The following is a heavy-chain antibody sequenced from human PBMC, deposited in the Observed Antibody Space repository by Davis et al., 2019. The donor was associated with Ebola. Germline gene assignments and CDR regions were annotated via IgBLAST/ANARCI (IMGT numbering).Heavy chain of an antibody. CDR2: ISYDASNK. Sequence: GESLKISCAASGFTFSSYGMHWVRQAPGKGLEWVAVISYDASNKYYADSVKGRFTISRDNPKNTLYLQMKSLRAEDTAVYHCAKDGRAGIVVANLGGIDIWGQGTMVTVSS. D-gene: IGHD2-15*01. CDR3: AKDGRAGIVVANLGGIDI. V-gene: IGHV3-30*18. CDR1: GFTFSSYG. J-gene: IGHJ3*02.